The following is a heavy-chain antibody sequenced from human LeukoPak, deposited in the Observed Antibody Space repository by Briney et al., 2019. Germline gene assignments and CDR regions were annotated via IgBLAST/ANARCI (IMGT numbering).Heavy chain of an antibody. CDR2: IYYSGST. V-gene: IGHV4-59*08. CDR1: GGSISSYY. D-gene: IGHD3-16*02. Sequence: PETLSLTCTVSGGSISSYYWSWIRQPPGKGLEWIGYIYYSGSTNYNPSLKSRVTISVDTSKNQFSLKLSSVTAADTAVYYCARRMEWGSYRPSLWFDPWGQGTLVTVSS. J-gene: IGHJ5*02. CDR3: ARRMEWGSYRPSLWFDP.